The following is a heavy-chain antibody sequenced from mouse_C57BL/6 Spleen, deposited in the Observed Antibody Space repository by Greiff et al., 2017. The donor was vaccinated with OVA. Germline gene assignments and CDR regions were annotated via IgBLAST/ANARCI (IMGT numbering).Heavy chain of an antibody. CDR2: IYPGNSDT. D-gene: IGHD1-1*01. CDR3: TRGDYGSSYDAMDY. CDR1: GYTFTSYW. Sequence: VQLKESGTVLARPGASVKMSCKTSGYTFTSYWMHWVKQRPGQGLEWIGAIYPGNSDTSYNQKFKGKATLTAVTSASTAYMELSSLTNEDSAVYYCTRGDYGSSYDAMDYWGQGTSVTVSS. V-gene: IGHV1-5*01. J-gene: IGHJ4*01.